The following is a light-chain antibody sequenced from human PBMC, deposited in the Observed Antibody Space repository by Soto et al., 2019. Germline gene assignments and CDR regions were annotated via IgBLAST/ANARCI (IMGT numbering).Light chain of an antibody. CDR1: EDIGIH. CDR2: GAS. CDR3: QQYHSYPPS. V-gene: IGKV1-16*02. J-gene: IGKJ1*01. Sequence: DIQMTQSPSSLSASVGDRVTIACRASEDIGIHLAWFQQKPGKAPKSLIFGASSLQSGVPSKFSGSASGTDFTLTIDSLQPEDFATYYCQQYHSYPPSFGQGTKVEIK.